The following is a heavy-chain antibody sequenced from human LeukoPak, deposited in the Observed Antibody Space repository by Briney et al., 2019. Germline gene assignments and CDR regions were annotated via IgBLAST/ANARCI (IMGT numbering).Heavy chain of an antibody. V-gene: IGHV1-46*01. CDR3: ARGAPPTYYDSRGYLDY. Sequence: ASVKVSCKASGHAFITYYIYWVRQAPGQGLECVGIINPSGGGTNYAQKFQDRVTVTTDMSTTTVYMELSSLTSEDTAVYYCARGAPPTYYDSRGYLDYWGQGTQVTVSS. CDR2: INPSGGGT. J-gene: IGHJ4*02. CDR1: GHAFITYY. D-gene: IGHD3-22*01.